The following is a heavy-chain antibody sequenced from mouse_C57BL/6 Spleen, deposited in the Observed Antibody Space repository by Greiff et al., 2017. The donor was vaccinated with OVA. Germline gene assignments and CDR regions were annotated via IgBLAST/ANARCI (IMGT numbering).Heavy chain of an antibody. CDR1: GYTFTDYN. CDR2: INPNNGGT. V-gene: IGHV1-18*01. Sequence: VQLQQSGPELVKPGASVKIPCKASGYTFTDYNMDWVKQSHGKSLEWIGDINPNNGGTIYNQKFKGKATLTVDKSTSTAYMELRSLTSEDTAVYYSARGNRHWYFDVWGTGTTVTVSS. CDR3: ARGNRHWYFDV. J-gene: IGHJ1*03.